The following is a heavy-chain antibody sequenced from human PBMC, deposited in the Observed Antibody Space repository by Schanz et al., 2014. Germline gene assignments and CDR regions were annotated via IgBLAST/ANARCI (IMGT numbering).Heavy chain of an antibody. D-gene: IGHD5-12*01. CDR1: GFTFSNHG. Sequence: VQLVESGGGVVRPGRSLRLSCAASGFTFSNHGMHWVRQSPGKGLEWVANIKQDGSEKYYVDSVKGRFTISRDNAKNSLYLQMNSLRAEDTAVYYCARVDSGYDSHLYYYYYYMDVWGRGPTVTVSS. CDR3: ARVDSGYDSHLYYYYYYMDV. J-gene: IGHJ6*03. V-gene: IGHV3-7*03. CDR2: IKQDGSEK.